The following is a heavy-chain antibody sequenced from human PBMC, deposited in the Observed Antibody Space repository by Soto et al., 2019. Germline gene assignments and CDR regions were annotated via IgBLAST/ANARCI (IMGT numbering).Heavy chain of an antibody. V-gene: IGHV5-10-1*01. CDR2: IDPTDSYT. Sequence: GESLKISCKGAGSRITSYWITWVRQMPGEGLERMGRIDPTDSYTNYSPSFQGHVAISADTTISTAYLQWRRLKASDTAMYYGARLPSMDVWGQGTTVTVSS. J-gene: IGHJ6*02. CDR3: ARLPSMDV. CDR1: GSRITSYW.